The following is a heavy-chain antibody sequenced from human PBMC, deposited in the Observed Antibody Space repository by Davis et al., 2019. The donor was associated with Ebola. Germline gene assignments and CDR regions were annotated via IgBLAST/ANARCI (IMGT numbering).Heavy chain of an antibody. CDR3: ARTTKTQISESGLGYNYLDP. Sequence: ESLKISCSASGFTFSTYAMHWVRQPPGKGLEWIGEISHSGSADYNPSVSSRVTLSVDTSKNQFSLQISSVTAADTAVYYCARTTKTQISESGLGYNYLDPWGQGTLVTVSS. CDR2: ISHSGSA. V-gene: IGHV4-34*01. J-gene: IGHJ5*02. CDR1: GFTFSTYA. D-gene: IGHD1-1*01.